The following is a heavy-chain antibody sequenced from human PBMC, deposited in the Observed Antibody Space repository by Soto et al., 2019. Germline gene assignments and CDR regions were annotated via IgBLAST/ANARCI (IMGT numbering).Heavy chain of an antibody. V-gene: IGHV3-11*06. D-gene: IGHD2-21*01. CDR3: ARGGGGGLFEH. CDR1: GFPLSDYY. J-gene: IGHJ4*02. Sequence: GGSLRLSCAPSGFPLSDYYMSWIRQAPGKGLEWLSHISPKSTYRNYADSVKGRFTISRDNTKSSLFLQMNSLGVEDTAVYYCARGGGGGLFEHWGQGVLVTVSS. CDR2: ISPKSTYR.